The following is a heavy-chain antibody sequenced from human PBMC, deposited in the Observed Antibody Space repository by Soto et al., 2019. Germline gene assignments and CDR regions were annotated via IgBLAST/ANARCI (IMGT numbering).Heavy chain of an antibody. Sequence: GESLKISFMTSGYKFSAYWIAWVRQRPGKGLEWMGIIYPGDFDTRYSPSFEGQVTISVDRSTNTAHLQWSSLKASDTAIYYCARRPQKAYDPIDYWGQGTLVTAPQ. D-gene: IGHD1-1*01. J-gene: IGHJ4*02. CDR1: GYKFSAYW. V-gene: IGHV5-51*01. CDR2: IYPGDFDT. CDR3: ARRPQKAYDPIDY.